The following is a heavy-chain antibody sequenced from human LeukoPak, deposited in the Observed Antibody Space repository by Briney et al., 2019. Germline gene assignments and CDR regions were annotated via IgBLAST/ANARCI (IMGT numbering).Heavy chain of an antibody. Sequence: SSETLSLTCTVSGGSITTYSWSWIRQPAGRGLEWIGHTSGSADYNPSLKSRVTMSVDMSKNQFSPKLTSVTAANTAVYYCARERGVATGVFLDYWGKGTLVTVSS. V-gene: IGHV4-4*07. D-gene: IGHD1-14*01. J-gene: IGHJ4*02. CDR1: GGSITTYS. CDR3: ARERGVATGVFLDY. CDR2: TSGSA.